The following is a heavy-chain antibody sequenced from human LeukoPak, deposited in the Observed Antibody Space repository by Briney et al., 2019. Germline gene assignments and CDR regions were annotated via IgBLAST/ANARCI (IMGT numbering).Heavy chain of an antibody. CDR3: ARGRYGDYLRYYYYYYMDV. CDR2: ISGSGGTT. V-gene: IGHV3-23*01. Sequence: PGGSLRLSCAASGFTFSSYAMSWVRQAPGKGLEWVSAISGSGGTTYYADSVKGRFTISRDNSKNTLYLQMNSLRAEDTAVYYCARGRYGDYLRYYYYYYMDVWGKGTTVTVSS. CDR1: GFTFSSYA. D-gene: IGHD4-17*01. J-gene: IGHJ6*03.